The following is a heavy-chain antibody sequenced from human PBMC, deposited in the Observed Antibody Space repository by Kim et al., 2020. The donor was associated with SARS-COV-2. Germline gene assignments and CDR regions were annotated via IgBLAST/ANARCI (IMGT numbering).Heavy chain of an antibody. D-gene: IGHD4-17*01. CDR3: AKDIPGKYGDYRTNDNNYAFDI. Sequence: GGSLRLSCAASGFTFDDYAMHWVRQAPGKGLEWVSGISWNSGSIGYADSVKGRFTISRDNAKNSLYLQMNSLRAEDTALYYCAKDIPGKYGDYRTNDNNYAFDIWGQGTMVTVSS. CDR2: ISWNSGSI. V-gene: IGHV3-9*01. J-gene: IGHJ3*02. CDR1: GFTFDDYA.